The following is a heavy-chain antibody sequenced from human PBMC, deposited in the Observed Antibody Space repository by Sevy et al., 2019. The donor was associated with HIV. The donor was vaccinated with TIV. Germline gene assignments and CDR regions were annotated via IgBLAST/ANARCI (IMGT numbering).Heavy chain of an antibody. J-gene: IGHJ4*02. D-gene: IGHD3-22*01. V-gene: IGHV3-23*01. Sequence: GGSLRLSCAASGFTFSSYAMSWVRQAPGKGLEWVSAISGSGGSTYYADSVKGRFTISRDNSRNTLYLQMNSLRAEATAVYYCAKVSRAYCYDSSGSHGYWGQGTLVTVSS. CDR1: GFTFSSYA. CDR2: ISGSGGST. CDR3: AKVSRAYCYDSSGSHGY.